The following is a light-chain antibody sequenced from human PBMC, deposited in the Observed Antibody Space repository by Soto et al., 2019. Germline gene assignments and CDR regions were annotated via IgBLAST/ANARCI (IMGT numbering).Light chain of an antibody. CDR2: DAS. Sequence: EIVLTQSPATLSLSAGERATLSCMASQSVSTYLAWYQQKPGQAPRLLIYDASNRATGIPARFSGSGSGTDFTLSISSLEPEDFAVYYCQQRSTWPLTFGGGTKVDIK. V-gene: IGKV3-11*01. CDR3: QQRSTWPLT. J-gene: IGKJ4*01. CDR1: QSVSTY.